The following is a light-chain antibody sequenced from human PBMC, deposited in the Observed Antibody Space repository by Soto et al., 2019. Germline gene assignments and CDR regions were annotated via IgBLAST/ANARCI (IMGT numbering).Light chain of an antibody. J-gene: IGLJ1*01. CDR2: ENN. CDR1: SSNIGAGYE. Sequence: QSVLTQPPSVSEAPGQRVTISCTGSSSNIGAGYEAHWYQQVPGTAPKLLIYENNNRPSGVPDRFSGSKSGTSASLHITGLQAEDEAEDYCLSYDGSLSSYVFGTGTKLTVL. CDR3: LSYDGSLSSYV. V-gene: IGLV1-40*01.